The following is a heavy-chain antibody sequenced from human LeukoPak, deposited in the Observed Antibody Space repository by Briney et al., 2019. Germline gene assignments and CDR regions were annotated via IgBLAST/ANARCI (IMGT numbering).Heavy chain of an antibody. V-gene: IGHV1-46*01. CDR1: GYTFTSYY. Sequence: ASVKVSCKASGYTFTSYYMHWVRQAPGQGLEWMGIINPSGGSTSYAQKFQGRVTMTRDTATSTVYMELSSLRSDDTAGYYCVIVAAGRYYFDYWGQGTLVTVSS. CDR2: INPSGGST. J-gene: IGHJ4*02. D-gene: IGHD6-13*01. CDR3: VIVAAGRYYFDY.